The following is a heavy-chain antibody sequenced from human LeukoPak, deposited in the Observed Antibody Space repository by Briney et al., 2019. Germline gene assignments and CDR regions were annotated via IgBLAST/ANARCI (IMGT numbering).Heavy chain of an antibody. CDR1: GFTVSSNY. CDR2: IYSGGST. J-gene: IGHJ3*02. V-gene: IGHV3-66*01. CDR3: ARGGTSYPLDI. D-gene: IGHD2-2*01. Sequence: GGSLRLSCAASGFTVSSNYMSWVRQAPGKGLEWVSVIYSGGSTNYADSVKGRFTISRDNSKNTLYLQMNSLRAEDTAVYYCARGGTSYPLDIWGQGTMVTVSS.